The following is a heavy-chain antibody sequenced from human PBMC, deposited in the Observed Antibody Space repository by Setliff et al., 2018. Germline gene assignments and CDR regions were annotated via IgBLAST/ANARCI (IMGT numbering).Heavy chain of an antibody. CDR2: INHRGST. CDR1: GGTFSDYH. J-gene: IGHJ6*03. V-gene: IGHV4-34*01. Sequence: KPSETLSLTCAAYGGTFSDYHWTWIRQSPEKGLEWIGEINHRGSTNYNPSLKSRVTISIDTSKDQFSLKLISMTAADTAVYYCARYPRRGNGWYPYYVDVWGKGTTVTAP. CDR3: ARYPRRGNGWYPYYVDV. D-gene: IGHD6-19*01.